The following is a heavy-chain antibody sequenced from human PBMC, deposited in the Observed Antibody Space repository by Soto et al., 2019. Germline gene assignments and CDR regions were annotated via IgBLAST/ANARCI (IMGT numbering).Heavy chain of an antibody. CDR2: VTDTGGGT. D-gene: IGHD6-6*01. CDR3: AKRTSYSSSPYFDY. Sequence: GGSLRLSCAASGCTFSTYGMNWVRQAPGKGLEWVSSVTDTGGGTYYPDSVKGRFTISRDNSRNTLYLQMNSLRAEDTAVYYCAKRTSYSSSPYFDYWGQGTLVTVSS. CDR1: GCTFSTYG. V-gene: IGHV3-23*01. J-gene: IGHJ4*02.